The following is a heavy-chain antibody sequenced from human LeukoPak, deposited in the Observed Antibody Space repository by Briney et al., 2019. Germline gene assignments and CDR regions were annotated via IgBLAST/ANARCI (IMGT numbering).Heavy chain of an antibody. J-gene: IGHJ4*02. D-gene: IGHD6-13*01. CDR2: IKQDGSEK. V-gene: IGHV3-7*03. CDR3: ARDGPAAGLYFDY. Sequence: PGKSLRLSCAASGFTFNNYGMHWVRQAPGKGLEWVASIKQDGSEKYYVDSVKGRFTIFRDNAKDSLYLQMNSLRVEDTAVYYCARDGPAAGLYFDYWGQGTLVTVSS. CDR1: GFTFNNYG.